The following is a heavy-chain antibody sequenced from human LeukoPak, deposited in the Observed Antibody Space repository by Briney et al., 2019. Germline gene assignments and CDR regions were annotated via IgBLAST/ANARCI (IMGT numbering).Heavy chain of an antibody. CDR1: GGSISSSSYY. D-gene: IGHD2-21*01. CDR2: IYYSGST. J-gene: IGHJ4*02. V-gene: IGHV4-39*02. Sequence: SETLSLTCTVSGGSISSSSYYWGWIRQPPGKGLEWIGSIYYSGSTYYNPSLKSRDTISVDTSKNQFSLKLSSVTAADTAVYYCAREPPYSDYWGQGTLVTVSS. CDR3: AREPPYSDY.